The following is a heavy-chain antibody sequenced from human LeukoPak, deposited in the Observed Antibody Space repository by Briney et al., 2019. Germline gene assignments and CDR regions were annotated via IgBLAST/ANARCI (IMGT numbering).Heavy chain of an antibody. J-gene: IGHJ4*02. D-gene: IGHD2-2*01. CDR3: ARDTRGESDY. V-gene: IGHV3-48*04. CDR1: GLTFSQFA. CDR2: ISSRSDTI. Sequence: GGSLRLSCATSGLTFSQFAMTWVRQAPGKGLEWVSYISSRSDTIHYADSVKGRFTISRDNAKNSLYLQMNSLRAEDTAVYYCARDTRGESDYWGQGTLVTVSS.